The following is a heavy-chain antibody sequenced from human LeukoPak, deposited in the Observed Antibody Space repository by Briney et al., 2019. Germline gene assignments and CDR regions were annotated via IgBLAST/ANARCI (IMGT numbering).Heavy chain of an antibody. V-gene: IGHV4-31*03. CDR2: IYYSGST. CDR1: GGSISSGGYY. Sequence: PSETLSLTCTVSGGSISSGGYYWSWIRQHPGKGLEWIGYIYYSGSTYYNPSLKSRVTISVDTSKNQFSLKLSSVTAADTAVYYCARHNYDSSGAFDIWGQETMVTVSS. CDR3: ARHNYDSSGAFDI. J-gene: IGHJ3*02. D-gene: IGHD3-22*01.